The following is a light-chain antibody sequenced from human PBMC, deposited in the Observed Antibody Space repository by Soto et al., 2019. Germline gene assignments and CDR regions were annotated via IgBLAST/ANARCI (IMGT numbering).Light chain of an antibody. V-gene: IGLV2-14*03. CDR2: DVS. CDR1: ISDVGGYNY. CDR3: SSYTSSSTYV. J-gene: IGLJ1*01. Sequence: QSALTQPASVSGSPGQSITISCTGTISDVGGYNYVSWYQQHPGKAPKLMIFDVSNRPSGVSNRFSGSKSGYTASLTISGLQGEDEADYYCSSYTSSSTYVFGTGTKLTVL.